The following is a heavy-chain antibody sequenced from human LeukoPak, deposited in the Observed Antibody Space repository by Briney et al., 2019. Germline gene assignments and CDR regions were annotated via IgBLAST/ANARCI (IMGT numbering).Heavy chain of an antibody. CDR2: ISAYNGDT. J-gene: IGHJ4*02. Sequence: ASVTVSCKASGYTYSSYGISWVRQAPGQGLEWMGWISAYNGDTNYAQKLQGRVTMTTDTSTSTAYMELRSLRSDDTAVYYCARGPYCNGVTCYSQYFDYWGQGTLVTVSS. CDR3: ARGPYCNGVTCYSQYFDY. V-gene: IGHV1-18*01. D-gene: IGHD2-15*01. CDR1: GYTYSSYG.